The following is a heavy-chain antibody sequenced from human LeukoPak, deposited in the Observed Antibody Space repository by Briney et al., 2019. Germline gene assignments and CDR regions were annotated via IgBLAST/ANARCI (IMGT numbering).Heavy chain of an antibody. CDR2: ISSSSSYT. CDR1: GFTFSDYY. J-gene: IGHJ4*02. D-gene: IGHD6-19*01. Sequence: GGSLRLSCAAPGFTFSDYYMSWIRLAPGKGLEWVSYISSSSSYTNYADSVKGRFTISRDNAKNSLYLQMNSLRAEDTAVYYCARSVAGFDYWGQGTLVTVSS. V-gene: IGHV3-11*06. CDR3: ARSVAGFDY.